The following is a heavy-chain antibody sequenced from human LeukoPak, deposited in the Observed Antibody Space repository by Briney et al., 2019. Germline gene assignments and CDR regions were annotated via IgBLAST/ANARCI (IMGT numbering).Heavy chain of an antibody. J-gene: IGHJ4*02. V-gene: IGHV4-34*01. CDR2: INHSGST. CDR3: ARGPRYYDILTGYYTPGFDY. CDR1: GGSFSGYY. D-gene: IGHD3-9*01. Sequence: SETLSLTCAVYGGSFSGYYWSWIRQPPGKGLEWIGEINHSGSTNYNPSLKSRVTISVDTSKNQFSLKLSSVTAADTAVYYCARGPRYYDILTGYYTPGFDYWGQGTLVTVSS.